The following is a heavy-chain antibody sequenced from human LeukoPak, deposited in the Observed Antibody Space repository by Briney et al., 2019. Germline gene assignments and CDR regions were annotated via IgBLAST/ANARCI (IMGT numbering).Heavy chain of an antibody. CDR1: GGSISSYY. Sequence: SETLSLTCTVSGGSISSYYWSWIRQPAGTALEWIGRIYTSGTITYNPSLKSRVTMSVDTSKNQFSLKLSSVTAADTAVYYCARVGVTNTMGAFDIRGQGTMVTVSS. V-gene: IGHV4-4*07. D-gene: IGHD2-21*02. CDR2: IYTSGTI. J-gene: IGHJ3*02. CDR3: ARVGVTNTMGAFDI.